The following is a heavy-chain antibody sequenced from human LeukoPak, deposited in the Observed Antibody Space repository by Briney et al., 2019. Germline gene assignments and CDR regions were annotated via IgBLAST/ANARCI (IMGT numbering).Heavy chain of an antibody. V-gene: IGHV4-59*01. J-gene: IGHJ4*02. CDR1: GGSISSYY. Sequence: SETLSLTCTVSGGSISSYYWSWLRQPPGKGLEWIGYIYYSGSTNYNPSLKSRVTISVDTSKNQFSLKLSSVTAADTAVYYCARGVVGATGDFDYWGQGTLVTVSS. CDR3: ARGVVGATGDFDY. D-gene: IGHD1-26*01. CDR2: IYYSGST.